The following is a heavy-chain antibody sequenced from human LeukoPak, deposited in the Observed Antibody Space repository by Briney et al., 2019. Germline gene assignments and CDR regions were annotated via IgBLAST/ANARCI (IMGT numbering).Heavy chain of an antibody. V-gene: IGHV4-59*01. J-gene: IGHJ3*02. CDR1: GGSISSYY. CDR3: ARDLITFGGVIVSNAFDI. Sequence: SETLSLTCTVSGGSISSYYWSWIRQPPGKGLEWIGYIYYSESTNYNPSLKSRVTISVDTSKNQFSLKLSSVTAADTAVYYCARDLITFGGVIVSNAFDIWGQGTMVTVSS. CDR2: IYYSEST. D-gene: IGHD3-16*02.